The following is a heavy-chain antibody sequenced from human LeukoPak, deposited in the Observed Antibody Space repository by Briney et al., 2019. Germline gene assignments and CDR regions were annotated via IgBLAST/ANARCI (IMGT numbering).Heavy chain of an antibody. V-gene: IGHV5-51*01. CDR3: ARFRGYGSSWYADY. J-gene: IGHJ4*02. CDR1: GYNFTKSW. D-gene: IGHD6-13*01. Sequence: GESLKISCKGSGYNFTKSWIGWVRQMPGKGLEWMGIIYPGDSDTRYSPSFQGQVTISADKSISTAYLYWSSLKASDTAMYYCARFRGYGSSWYADYWGQGTLVTVSS. CDR2: IYPGDSDT.